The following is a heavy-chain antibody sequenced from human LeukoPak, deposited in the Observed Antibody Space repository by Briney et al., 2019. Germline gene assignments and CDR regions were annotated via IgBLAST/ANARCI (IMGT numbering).Heavy chain of an antibody. D-gene: IGHD6-13*01. CDR1: GYTFTSYA. CDR3: ARSGSSWYGLGAFDI. Sequence: ASVKVSCKASGYTFTSYAMHWVRQAPGQRLEWMGWINAGNGNTKYSQKFQGRVTITRDTSASTAYMELSSLRSEDTAVYYCARSGSSWYGLGAFDIWGQGTMVTDSS. V-gene: IGHV1-3*01. CDR2: INAGNGNT. J-gene: IGHJ3*02.